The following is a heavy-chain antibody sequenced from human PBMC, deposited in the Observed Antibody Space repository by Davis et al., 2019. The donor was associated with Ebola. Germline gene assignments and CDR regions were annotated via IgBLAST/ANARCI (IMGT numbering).Heavy chain of an antibody. V-gene: IGHV1-3*01. Sequence: ASVKVSCKASGGTFSSYAMHWVRQAPGQRLEWMGWINAGNGNTKYSQKFQGRVTITRDTSASTAYMELSRLRSDDTAVYYCARGSRSSWYEWFDPWGQGTLVTVSS. CDR1: GGTFSSYA. CDR2: INAGNGNT. D-gene: IGHD6-13*01. J-gene: IGHJ5*02. CDR3: ARGSRSSWYEWFDP.